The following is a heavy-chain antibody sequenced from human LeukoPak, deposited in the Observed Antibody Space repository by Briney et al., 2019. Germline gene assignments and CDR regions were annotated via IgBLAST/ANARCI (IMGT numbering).Heavy chain of an antibody. CDR2: ITNSGSSI. J-gene: IGHJ4*02. D-gene: IGHD5-24*01. CDR1: GFTFSSYE. V-gene: IGHV3-48*03. CDR3: ARTRDGPFEY. Sequence: GGSLRLSCAASGFTFSSYEMNWVRQAPGKGLEWLSHITNSGSSIQYADSVRGRFTISRDNAKNSLYLQMNSLRAEDTAVYYCARTRDGPFEYWGQGTLVTVSS.